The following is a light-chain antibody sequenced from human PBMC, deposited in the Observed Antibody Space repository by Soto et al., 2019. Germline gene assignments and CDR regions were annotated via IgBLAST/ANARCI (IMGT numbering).Light chain of an antibody. V-gene: IGLV2-14*01. CDR1: NSNIGAGYD. Sequence: QSALTQPPSVSGAPGQRVTISCTGSNSNIGAGYDVHWYQQHPGKAPKLMIYEVSNRPSGVSNRFSGSKSGNTASLTISGLQAEDEADYYCSSYTSSSTPHVVFGGGTQLTVL. CDR3: SSYTSSSTPHVV. CDR2: EVS. J-gene: IGLJ2*01.